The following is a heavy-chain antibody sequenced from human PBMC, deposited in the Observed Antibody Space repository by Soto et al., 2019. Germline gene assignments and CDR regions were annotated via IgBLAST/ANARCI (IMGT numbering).Heavy chain of an antibody. J-gene: IGHJ4*02. V-gene: IGHV3-53*01. CDR2: IYSGGST. CDR3: AKDHPPWDQRYHFDY. Sequence: PGGSLRLSCAASGFTVSTKYMSWVRQAPGKGLEWVSVIYSGGSTYYADSVKGRFTISRDNSKNTLYLQMNSLRAENTAVYYCAKDHPPWDQRYHFDYWGQGTLVTVSS. D-gene: IGHD1-1*01. CDR1: GFTVSTKY.